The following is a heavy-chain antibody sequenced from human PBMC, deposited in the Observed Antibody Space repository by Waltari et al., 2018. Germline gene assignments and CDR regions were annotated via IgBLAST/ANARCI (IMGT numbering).Heavy chain of an antibody. CDR2: VLGSGRT. CDR1: GDSMNYW. Sequence: QLQLQESGPGLVKPSGTLSPICAVSGDSMNYWWSWVRQPPGKGLEWIGQVLGSGRTNYNPSFASRVSTSLDTSTHQFALKMTSATAADTALYYCARDRGRGLYLDTWGQGILVTVSP. J-gene: IGHJ4*02. V-gene: IGHV4-4*02. D-gene: IGHD2-15*01. CDR3: ARDRGRGLYLDT.